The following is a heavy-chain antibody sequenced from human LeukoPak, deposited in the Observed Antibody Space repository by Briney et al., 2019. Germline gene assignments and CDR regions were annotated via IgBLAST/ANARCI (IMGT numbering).Heavy chain of an antibody. CDR3: ATGEGGSYYDSRGYYSDI. CDR1: GFTFSSCE. CDR2: ISSSGTSI. Sequence: PGGSLRLSCAASGFTFSSCEMKWVRQAPGKGLEWVSYISSSGTSIYYADSVEGRFTISRDNAKNSLYLQMNSLRAEDTAVYYCATGEGGSYYDSRGYYSDIWGQGTMVTVSS. D-gene: IGHD3-22*01. V-gene: IGHV3-48*03. J-gene: IGHJ3*02.